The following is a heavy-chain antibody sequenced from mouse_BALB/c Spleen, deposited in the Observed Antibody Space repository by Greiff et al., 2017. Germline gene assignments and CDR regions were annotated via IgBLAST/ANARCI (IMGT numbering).Heavy chain of an antibody. CDR2: IHYSGST. V-gene: IGHV3-1*02. CDR3: ARRGNYDNFFDY. CDR1: GYSITSGYS. J-gene: IGHJ2*01. Sequence: EVQLQQSGPDLVKPSQSLSLTCTVTGYSITSGYSWHWIRQFPGNKLEWMGYIHYSGSTNYNPSLQSRISITRDTSKNQFFLHLNSVTTEDTATYYCARRGNYDNFFDYWGQGTTLTVSS. D-gene: IGHD2-1*01.